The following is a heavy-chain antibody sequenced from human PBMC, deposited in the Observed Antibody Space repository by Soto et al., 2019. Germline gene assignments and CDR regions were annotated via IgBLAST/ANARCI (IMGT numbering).Heavy chain of an antibody. Sequence: GGSLRLACAVSGFTFSNYYIHWVRQAPGKGLEWVSSIRSGRDTFYADSVKGRFSISRDDATSSVSLQMNSLRGEDTAVYFCAREETAWPLAYGLDVWGQGTTVTVSS. CDR2: IRSGRDT. CDR3: AREETAWPLAYGLDV. CDR1: GFTFSNYY. V-gene: IGHV3-21*01. J-gene: IGHJ6*02. D-gene: IGHD2-21*02.